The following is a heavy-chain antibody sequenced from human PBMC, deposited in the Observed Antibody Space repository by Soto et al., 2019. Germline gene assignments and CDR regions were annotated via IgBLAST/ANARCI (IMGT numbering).Heavy chain of an antibody. Sequence: QVQLQQWGAGLLKPSETLSLTCAVYGGSLSGYYWTWIRQPPGKGLEWIGEINHSGGTNYNPSLKSQVTISVDTSELQFSLKLSSLTAAHTAVYYCARTFDNWGEGTLVNDSS. CDR1: GGSLSGYY. V-gene: IGHV4-34*01. J-gene: IGHJ5*02. CDR3: ARTFDN. CDR2: INHSGGT.